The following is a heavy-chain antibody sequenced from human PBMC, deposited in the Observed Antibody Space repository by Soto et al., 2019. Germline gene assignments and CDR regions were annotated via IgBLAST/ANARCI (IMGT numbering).Heavy chain of an antibody. J-gene: IGHJ4*02. V-gene: IGHV2-5*02. CDR2: IYWDDDK. D-gene: IGHD6-13*01. CDR3: EHLYWAASGTRYYFDY. CDR1: GFSFTTDGMG. Sequence: QITLKESGPTLVKPTQTLTLTCTFSGFSFTTDGMGVGWIRQPPGKALEWLALIYWDDDKRYSPSLKSRLTITKDAYRNQVVLTLTNMDPADTATYYCEHLYWAASGTRYYFDYWGQGTLVTVSS.